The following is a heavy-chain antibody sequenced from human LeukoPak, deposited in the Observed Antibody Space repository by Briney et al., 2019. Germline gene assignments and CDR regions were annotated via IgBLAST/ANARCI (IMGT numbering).Heavy chain of an antibody. CDR2: INPGDSDI. CDR1: GYSFNTYW. Sequence: GESLKISRKSFGYSFNTYWNAWVLQMPGKGLEWMGMINPGDSDIRYSPSFQGQVTISADKSISTAYLQWSSLKASATAIYYCARRWGANALRYFDWWGQGTLVTVSS. J-gene: IGHJ4*02. D-gene: IGHD3-9*01. V-gene: IGHV5-51*01. CDR3: ARRWGANALRYFDW.